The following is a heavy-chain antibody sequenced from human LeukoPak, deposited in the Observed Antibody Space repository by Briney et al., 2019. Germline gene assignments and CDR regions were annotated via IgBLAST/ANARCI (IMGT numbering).Heavy chain of an antibody. Sequence: GGSLSLSCALSGFTLCLKYVSWLRQGPGRGAVCLSGFFDNGDTNYPGSVKGRFTISRDNSKNTLYLQMSSLRADDTAVYYCVRGRLFPGGFDSWGQGTLVTVS. V-gene: IGHV3-53*01. J-gene: IGHJ4*02. CDR2: FFDNGDT. CDR1: GFTLCLKY. CDR3: VRGRLFPGGFDS. D-gene: IGHD2-15*01.